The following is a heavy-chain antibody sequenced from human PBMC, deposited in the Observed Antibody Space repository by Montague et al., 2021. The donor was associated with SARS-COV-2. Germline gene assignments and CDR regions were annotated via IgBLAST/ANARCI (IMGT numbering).Heavy chain of an antibody. D-gene: IGHD3-9*01. J-gene: IGHJ5*02. CDR2: ISGNSVDI. V-gene: IGHV3-11*01. CDR1: GFSFSDDY. CDR3: VKGGDLMAGSGAS. Sequence: SLRLSCAASGFSFSDDYMTWIRQPPGKGLEWLSSISGNSVDIHYAASVEGRFTIYRDNAKTSVHLQMHNLRVEDTAVYYCVKGGDLMAGSGASWGQGSLVVVSS.